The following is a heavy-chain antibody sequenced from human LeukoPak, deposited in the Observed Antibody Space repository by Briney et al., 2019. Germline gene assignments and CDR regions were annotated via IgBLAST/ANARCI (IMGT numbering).Heavy chain of an antibody. Sequence: PGGSLRLSCAASGFTFSSYSMNWVRQAPGKGLEWASYISSSSSTIYYADSVKGRFTISRDNAKNSLYLQMNSLRAEDTAVYYCASGSSSGWIDYWGQGTLVTVSS. V-gene: IGHV3-48*01. J-gene: IGHJ4*02. CDR2: ISSSSSTI. CDR3: ASGSSSGWIDY. CDR1: GFTFSSYS. D-gene: IGHD6-19*01.